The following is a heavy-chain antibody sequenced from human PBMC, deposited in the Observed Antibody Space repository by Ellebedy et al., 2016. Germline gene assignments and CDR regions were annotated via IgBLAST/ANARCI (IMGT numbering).Heavy chain of an antibody. J-gene: IGHJ6*02. CDR3: ARGRRVRWTYYYYGMDV. V-gene: IGHV4-34*01. CDR1: GFTFSDYY. D-gene: IGHD4-23*01. Sequence: GSLRLXCAASGFTFSDYYMSWIRQAPGKGLEWIGEINHSGSTNYNPSLKSRVTISVDMSKNQFSLKLSSVTAADTAVYYCARGRRVRWTYYYYGMDVWGQGTTVTVSS. CDR2: INHSGST.